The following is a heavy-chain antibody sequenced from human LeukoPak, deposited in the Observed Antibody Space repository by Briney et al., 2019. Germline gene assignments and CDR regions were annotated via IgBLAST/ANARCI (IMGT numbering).Heavy chain of an antibody. Sequence: PSEILSLTCTVSGGSVSSYYWSWIRQPAGTALEWIGRIYTSGTITYNPSLKSRVTMSVDTSKNQFSLKLSSVTAADTAVYYCARDSGTTGEVKFDPWGQGTLVTVSS. CDR2: IYTSGTI. J-gene: IGHJ5*02. D-gene: IGHD3-10*01. CDR1: GGSVSSYY. V-gene: IGHV4-4*07. CDR3: ARDSGTTGEVKFDP.